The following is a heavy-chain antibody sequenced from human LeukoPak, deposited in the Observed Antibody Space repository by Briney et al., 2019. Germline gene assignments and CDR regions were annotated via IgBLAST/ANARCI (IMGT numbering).Heavy chain of an antibody. V-gene: IGHV3-7*03. J-gene: IGHJ4*02. CDR2: IKKDGSEE. CDR1: GFTFSSHW. D-gene: IGHD3-22*01. CDR3: ARGTYYDSSGYSGVRLFDY. Sequence: QPGGSLRLSCAASGFTFSSHWMSWVRQAPGKGLEWVANIKKDGSEEYYVDAVKGRFTISRDNAKTSLYLQMNSLRAEDTAVYYCARGTYYDSSGYSGVRLFDYWGQGTLLTVSS.